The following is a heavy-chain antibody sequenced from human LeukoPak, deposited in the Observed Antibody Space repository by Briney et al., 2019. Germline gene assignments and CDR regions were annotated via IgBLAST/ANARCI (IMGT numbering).Heavy chain of an antibody. Sequence: PSETLSLTCAVYGGSFSGYYWSWIRQPPGKGLGWIGEINHSGSTNYNPSLKSRVTISVDTSKNQFSLKLSSVTAADTAVYYCARVRDIVVVPAAFDIWGQGTMVTVSS. CDR1: GGSFSGYY. CDR3: ARVRDIVVVPAAFDI. J-gene: IGHJ3*02. CDR2: INHSGST. D-gene: IGHD2-2*01. V-gene: IGHV4-34*01.